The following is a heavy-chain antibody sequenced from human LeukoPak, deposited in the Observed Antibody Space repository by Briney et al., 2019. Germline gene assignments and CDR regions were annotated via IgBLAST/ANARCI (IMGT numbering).Heavy chain of an antibody. CDR1: GFTFSNYW. D-gene: IGHD1-14*01. CDR3: ARGGPPYALDI. CDR2: IRNDGNEK. J-gene: IGHJ3*02. Sequence: PGGSLRLSCAASGFTFSNYWMHWVRQAPGKGLEWVADIRNDGNEKYCVDSLKGRFTISRDNAKNSLYLQMNSLRVEDTAVYYCARGGPPYALDIWGQGTMVTVSS. V-gene: IGHV3-7*01.